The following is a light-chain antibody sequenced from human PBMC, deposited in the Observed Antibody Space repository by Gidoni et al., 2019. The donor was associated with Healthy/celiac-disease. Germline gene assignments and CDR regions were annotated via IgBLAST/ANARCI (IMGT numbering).Light chain of an antibody. CDR3: QQYGSS. J-gene: IGKJ3*01. CDR1: QSVSSSY. Sequence: DIVLTQSPGTLSLSPGERATLSCRASQSVSSSYLAWYQQKPGQAPRLLIYGASSRATGIPDRFSGSGSGTDFTLTISRREPEDFAVYYCQQYGSSFGPXTKVDIK. V-gene: IGKV3-20*01. CDR2: GAS.